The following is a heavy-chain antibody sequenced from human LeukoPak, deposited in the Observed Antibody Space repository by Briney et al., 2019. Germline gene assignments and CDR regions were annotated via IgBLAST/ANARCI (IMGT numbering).Heavy chain of an antibody. CDR1: GFTFSNYA. V-gene: IGHV3-23*01. Sequence: GGSLRLSCAASGFTFSNYAMSWVRQAPGKGLEWVSAITGSGGNTYYADSVKGRFTISRDNSKNTVFLQMNSLRADDTALYYCAKARLYCSSGTCSDHPATLTGMDVWGQGTTVTVSS. CDR2: ITGSGGNT. J-gene: IGHJ6*02. D-gene: IGHD2-15*01. CDR3: AKARLYCSSGTCSDHPATLTGMDV.